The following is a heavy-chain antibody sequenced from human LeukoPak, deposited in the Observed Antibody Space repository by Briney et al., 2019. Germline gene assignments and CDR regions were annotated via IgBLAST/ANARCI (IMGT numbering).Heavy chain of an antibody. D-gene: IGHD5-18*01. CDR3: ASLLATAMAQPPFDY. Sequence: GGSLRLSCAASGFTFSSYWMSWVRQAPGKGLEWVANIKQDGSEKYYVDSVKGRFTISRDNAKNSLYLQMNSLRAEDTAVYYCASLLATAMAQPPFDYWGQGTLVTVSS. V-gene: IGHV3-7*01. J-gene: IGHJ4*02. CDR1: GFTFSSYW. CDR2: IKQDGSEK.